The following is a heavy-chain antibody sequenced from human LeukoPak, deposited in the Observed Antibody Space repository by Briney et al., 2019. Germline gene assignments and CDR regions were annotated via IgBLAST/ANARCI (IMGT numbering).Heavy chain of an antibody. J-gene: IGHJ6*03. CDR2: IIPIFGTA. D-gene: IGHD4-17*01. V-gene: IGHV1-69*05. CDR3: ARSPTVTNYYYYYMDV. CDR1: GGTFSSYA. Sequence: ASVKVSCKASGGTFSSYAISWVRQAPGQGLEWMGGIIPIFGTANYAQKFQGRVTITTDETTSTAYMELSSLRSEDTAVYYCARSPTVTNYYYYYMDVWGKGTTVTVSS.